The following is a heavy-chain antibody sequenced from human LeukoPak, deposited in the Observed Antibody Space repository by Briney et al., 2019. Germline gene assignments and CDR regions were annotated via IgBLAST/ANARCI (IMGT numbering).Heavy chain of an antibody. CDR1: GFTFSSYN. V-gene: IGHV3-21*01. D-gene: IGHD6-13*01. Sequence: GGSLRLSCAASGFTFSSYNMNWVRQAPGKGLEWVSSISSSSSYIYYADSVKGRFTISRDNAKNSLYLQMNSLRAEDTAVYYCARAGTWLYFDYWGQGTLVTVSS. CDR3: ARAGTWLYFDY. J-gene: IGHJ4*02. CDR2: ISSSSSYI.